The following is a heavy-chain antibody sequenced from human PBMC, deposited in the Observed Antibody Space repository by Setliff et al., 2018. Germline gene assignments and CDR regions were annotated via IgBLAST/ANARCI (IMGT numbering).Heavy chain of an antibody. Sequence: SETLSLTCALSGGSISSGSYHWSWIRQPAGQGLEWVGRLHTSGSTNYNPSLKGRVTISVDTSRNQFSLKLNSVAAADTALYFCAREVAGTYHYFDPWGQGTLVTVSS. V-gene: IGHV4-61*02. CDR1: GGSISSGSYH. J-gene: IGHJ5*02. CDR2: LHTSGST. CDR3: AREVAGTYHYFDP. D-gene: IGHD6-19*01.